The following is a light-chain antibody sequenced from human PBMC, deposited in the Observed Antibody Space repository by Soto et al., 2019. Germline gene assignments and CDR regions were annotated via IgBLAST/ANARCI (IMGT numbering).Light chain of an antibody. J-gene: IGKJ3*01. CDR1: QGISNY. CDR2: AAS. CDR3: QKYNSAPLFT. Sequence: DIQMTQSPSSLSASVGDRVTITCRASQGISNYLAWYQQKPGKVPKLLIYAASTLQSGVPSRFSGSGSGTDFTLTIGSLQPEDVATYYCQKYNSAPLFTFGPGTIVDIK. V-gene: IGKV1-27*01.